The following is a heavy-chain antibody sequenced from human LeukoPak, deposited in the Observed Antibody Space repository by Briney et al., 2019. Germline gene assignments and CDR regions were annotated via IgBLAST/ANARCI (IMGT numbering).Heavy chain of an antibody. V-gene: IGHV1-18*01. D-gene: IGHD1-14*01. CDR1: GGTFSSYA. CDR3: ATSPGYDY. Sequence: ASVKVSCKASGGTFSSYAISWVRQAPGQGLEWMGWISAYNGNTNYAQKLQGRVTMTEDTSTDTAYMELTSLRSEDTAVYYCATSPGYDYWGQGTLVTVSS. CDR2: ISAYNGNT. J-gene: IGHJ4*02.